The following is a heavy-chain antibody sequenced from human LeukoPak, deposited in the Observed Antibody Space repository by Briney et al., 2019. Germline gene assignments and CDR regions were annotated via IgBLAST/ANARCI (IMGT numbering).Heavy chain of an antibody. CDR3: ARGPRITIFGIPYYYYMDV. D-gene: IGHD3-3*01. V-gene: IGHV4-39*07. Sequence: PSETLSLTCTVSGGSISSSSYYWGWIRQPPGKGLEWIGEINHSGSTNYNPSLKSRVTISVDTSKNQFSLKLSSVTAADTAVYYCARGPRITIFGIPYYYYMDVWGKGTTVTVSS. CDR2: INHSGST. CDR1: GGSISSSSYY. J-gene: IGHJ6*03.